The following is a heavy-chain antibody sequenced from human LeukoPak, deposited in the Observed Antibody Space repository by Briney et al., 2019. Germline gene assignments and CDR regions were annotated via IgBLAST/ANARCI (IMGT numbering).Heavy chain of an antibody. CDR3: ARARRTHGYSSSWQYFQH. D-gene: IGHD6-13*01. CDR1: GGTFSSYA. Sequence: GASVKVSCKASGGTFSSYAISWVRQAPGQGLEWMGRIIPILGIANYAQKFQGRVTITADKSTSTAYMELSSLRSEDTAVYYCARARRTHGYSSSWQYFQHWGQGTLVTVSS. V-gene: IGHV1-69*04. J-gene: IGHJ1*01. CDR2: IIPILGIA.